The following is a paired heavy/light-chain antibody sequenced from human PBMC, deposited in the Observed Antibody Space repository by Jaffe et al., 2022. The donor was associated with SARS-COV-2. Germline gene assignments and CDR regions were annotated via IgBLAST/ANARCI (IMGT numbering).Light chain of an antibody. CDR2: DVD. CDR1: SSDVGGYNY. J-gene: IGLJ3*02. CDR3: CSYAGSYTWM. V-gene: IGLV2-11*01. Sequence: QSALTQPRSVSGSPGQSVTISCTGTSSDVGGYNYVSWYQERPGKAPKLIIYDVDKWPSGVPDRFSGSKSGNTASLTISGLQAEDEADYYCCSYAGSYTWMFGGGTKLTVL.
Heavy chain of an antibody. V-gene: IGHV1-3*01. Sequence: QVQFVQSGAEVKKPGASVRVSCKASGNTFTGYAIHWVRQAPGQRLEWMGWINAGTGNIRYSQKFQGRLTIIRDTSASTAYMELSGLTSEDTAVYFCARESLSPSLPDYYRNAFDIWGQGTMLTVSS. CDR2: INAGTGNI. CDR1: GNTFTGYA. CDR3: ARESLSPSLPDYYRNAFDI. D-gene: IGHD3-9*01. J-gene: IGHJ3*02.